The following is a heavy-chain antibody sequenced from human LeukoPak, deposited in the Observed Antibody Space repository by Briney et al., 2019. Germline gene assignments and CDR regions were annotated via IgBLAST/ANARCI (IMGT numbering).Heavy chain of an antibody. V-gene: IGHV3-15*01. CDR3: TTDYYDSSGYCRFDY. CDR2: IKSKTDGGTT. Sequence: GGSLRLSCAASGFTFSNAWMSWVRQAPGKGLEWVGRIKSKTDGGTTDYAAPVKGRFTISRDDSKNTLYLQMNSLKTEDTAVYYCTTDYYDSSGYCRFDYWGQGTLVTVSS. D-gene: IGHD3-22*01. J-gene: IGHJ4*02. CDR1: GFTFSNAW.